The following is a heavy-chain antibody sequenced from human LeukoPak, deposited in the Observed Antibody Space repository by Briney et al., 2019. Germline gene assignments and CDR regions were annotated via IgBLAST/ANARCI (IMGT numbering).Heavy chain of an antibody. J-gene: IGHJ3*02. CDR2: IRSSGSGGST. CDR3: ARDIHSVAFDI. CDR1: GFTFSSYS. Sequence: GGSLRLSCAASGFTFSSYSMNWVRQAPGKGLEWVSVIRSSGSGGSTYYADSVKGRFTISRDNAKRSVYLQMNSLGVEDTAVYYCARDIHSVAFDIWGQGTMVTVSS. V-gene: IGHV3-21*01.